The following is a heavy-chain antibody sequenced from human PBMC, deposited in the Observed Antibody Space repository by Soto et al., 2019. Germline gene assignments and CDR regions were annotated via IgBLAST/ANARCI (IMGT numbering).Heavy chain of an antibody. D-gene: IGHD3-10*01. CDR3: ARRPGTRETLGVRGVNLDYYYYYGMDV. V-gene: IGHV1-69*13. CDR2: IIPIFGTA. CDR1: GGTFSSYA. J-gene: IGHJ6*02. Sequence: ASVKVSCKASGGTFSSYAISWVRQAPGQGLEWMGGIIPIFGTANYAQKFQGRVTITADESTSTAYMELSSLRSEDTAVYYCARRPGTRETLGVRGVNLDYYYYYGMDVWGQGTTVTVSS.